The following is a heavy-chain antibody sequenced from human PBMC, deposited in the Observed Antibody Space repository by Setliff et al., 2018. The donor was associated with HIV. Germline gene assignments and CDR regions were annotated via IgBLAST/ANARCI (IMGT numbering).Heavy chain of an antibody. D-gene: IGHD6-19*01. CDR3: ASSAVAGSTPVLIYYYYGMDV. Sequence: ASVKVSCKASGYTFTGHYMHWVRQAPGQGLEWMGRINPNSGGTNYAQKFQGRFTMTRDTSISTAYMELRSLRSDDTAVYYCASSAVAGSTPVLIYYYYGMDVWGQGTAVTVSS. CDR2: INPNSGGT. V-gene: IGHV1-2*06. CDR1: GYTFTGHY. J-gene: IGHJ6*02.